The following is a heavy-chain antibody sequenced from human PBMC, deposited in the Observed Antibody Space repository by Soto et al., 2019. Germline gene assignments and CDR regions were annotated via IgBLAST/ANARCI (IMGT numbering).Heavy chain of an antibody. V-gene: IGHV4-59*01. CDR2: IYYSGST. D-gene: IGHD1-26*01. CDR1: GGSISSYY. Sequence: QVQLQESGPGLVKPSETLSLTCTVSGGSISSYYWSWIRQPPGKGLEWIGYIYYSGSTNYNPSLKSRVTISVDTSKNQFSLKLSSVTAADTAVYYCARAGEVDEWELLESWFDPWGQGTLVTVSS. CDR3: ARAGEVDEWELLESWFDP. J-gene: IGHJ5*02.